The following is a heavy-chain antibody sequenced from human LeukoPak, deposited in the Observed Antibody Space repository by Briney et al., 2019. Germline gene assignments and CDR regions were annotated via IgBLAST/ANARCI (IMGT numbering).Heavy chain of an antibody. D-gene: IGHD3-3*01. CDR1: GFTFSSYG. Sequence: GGSLRLSCAASGFTFSSYGMHWARQAPGKGLEWVAFIRYDGSNKYYADSVKGRFTISRDNSKNTLYLQMNSLRAEDTAVYYCAKGGGITIFGVALGYYYYMDVWGKGTTVTVSS. V-gene: IGHV3-30*02. J-gene: IGHJ6*03. CDR3: AKGGGITIFGVALGYYYYMDV. CDR2: IRYDGSNK.